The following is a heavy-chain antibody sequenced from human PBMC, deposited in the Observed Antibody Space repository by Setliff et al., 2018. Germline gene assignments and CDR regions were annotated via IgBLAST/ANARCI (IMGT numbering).Heavy chain of an antibody. CDR1: GGTFSDYY. Sequence: SETLSLTCAASGGTFSDYYWTWIRQPQGKGLEWIGEINHSGSSNYKPSLKTRVTISVDTSKTQFSLKLSSVTAADTAVYYCARGRNVAARLLDTWGQGARVTVSS. J-gene: IGHJ5*02. D-gene: IGHD6-6*01. CDR3: ARGRNVAARLLDT. CDR2: INHSGSS. V-gene: IGHV4-34*08.